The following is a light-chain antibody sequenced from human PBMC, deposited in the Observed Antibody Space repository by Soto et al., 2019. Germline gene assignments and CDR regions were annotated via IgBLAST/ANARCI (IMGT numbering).Light chain of an antibody. CDR2: DVS. Sequence: QSALTQPASVSGSPGQSITISCTGTSSDVGGYNYVSWYQQHLGKAPKLMIYDVSNRPSGVSNRFSGSKSGNTASLTISWLQTEDDADYYCSSFTSINTWVFGGGTEVTVL. V-gene: IGLV2-14*03. CDR1: SSDVGGYNY. CDR3: SSFTSINTWV. J-gene: IGLJ3*02.